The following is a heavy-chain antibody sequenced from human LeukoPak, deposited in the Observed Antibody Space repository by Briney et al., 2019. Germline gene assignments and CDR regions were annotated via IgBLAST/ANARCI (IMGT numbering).Heavy chain of an antibody. CDR3: AKADFNGITGTTSHFDY. V-gene: IGHV3-23*01. CDR2: ISGSGGST. Sequence: GGSLRLSCAASGFTFSSYAMSWVRQAPGKGLEWVSAISGSGGSTYYADSVKGRFTISRDNSKNTLYLQMNSLRAGDTAVYYCAKADFNGITGTTSHFDYWGQGTLVTVSS. CDR1: GFTFSSYA. D-gene: IGHD1-20*01. J-gene: IGHJ4*02.